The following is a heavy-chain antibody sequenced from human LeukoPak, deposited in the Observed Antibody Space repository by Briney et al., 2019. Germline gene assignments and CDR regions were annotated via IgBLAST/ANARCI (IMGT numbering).Heavy chain of an antibody. CDR2: MNSDGSST. Sequence: GGCLRLSCAASGFTFSSYWMHWVRQAPGKGLVWVSRMNSDGSSTSYADSVKGRFTISRDNAKNTLYLQMNSLRAEDTAVYYCARGNYMSSSPLYYFDYWGQGTLVTVSS. CDR1: GFTFSSYW. J-gene: IGHJ4*02. D-gene: IGHD6-13*01. V-gene: IGHV3-74*01. CDR3: ARGNYMSSSPLYYFDY.